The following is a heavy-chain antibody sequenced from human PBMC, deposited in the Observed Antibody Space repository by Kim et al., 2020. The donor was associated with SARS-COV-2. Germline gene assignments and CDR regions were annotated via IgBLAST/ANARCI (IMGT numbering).Heavy chain of an antibody. CDR2: IIPIFGTA. CDR1: GGTFSSYA. V-gene: IGHV1-69*13. Sequence: SVKVSCKASGGTFSSYAISWVRQAPGQGLEWMGGIIPIFGTANYAQKFQGRVTITADESTSTAYMELSSLSFKAPPVFYFPNGSFWFGHLEFGWFAPWG. CDR3: PNGSFWFGHLEFGWFAP. D-gene: IGHD3-10*01. J-gene: IGHJ5*02.